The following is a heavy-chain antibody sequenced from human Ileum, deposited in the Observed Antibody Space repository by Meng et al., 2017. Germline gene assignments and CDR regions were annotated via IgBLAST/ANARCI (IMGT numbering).Heavy chain of an antibody. Sequence: ETLSLTCTVSGYSISSGYYWGWIRQPPGKGLVWVSRINPDGSNPTYADSVKGRFTISRDNAKNTVYLQMSSLRGEDTGFYYCTNDRLNHWGQGALVTVSS. CDR3: TNDRLNH. CDR2: INPDGSNP. CDR1: GYSISSGYY. D-gene: IGHD1-1*01. V-gene: IGHV3-74*01. J-gene: IGHJ1*01.